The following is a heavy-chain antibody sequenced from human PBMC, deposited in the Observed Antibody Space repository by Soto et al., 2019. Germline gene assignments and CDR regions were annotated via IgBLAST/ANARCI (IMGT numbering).Heavy chain of an antibody. J-gene: IGHJ4*02. CDR3: ARDIGVDSGYDEGTGFDY. Sequence: ASVKVSCKASGYTFTSYGISWVRQAPGQGLEWMGWISAYNGNTNYAQKLQGRVTMTTDTSTSTAYMELRSLRSDDTAVYYCARDIGVDSGYDEGTGFDYWGQGTLVTVSS. D-gene: IGHD5-12*01. CDR1: GYTFTSYG. V-gene: IGHV1-18*01. CDR2: ISAYNGNT.